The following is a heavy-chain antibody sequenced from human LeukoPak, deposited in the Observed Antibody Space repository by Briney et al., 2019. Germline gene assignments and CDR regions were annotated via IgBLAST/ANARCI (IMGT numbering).Heavy chain of an antibody. V-gene: IGHV3-73*01. D-gene: IGHD5-12*01. J-gene: IGHJ4*02. CDR1: GFTFSGSA. CDR3: TSPMDSWATE. Sequence: GRSLRLSCAASGFTFSGSAMHWVRQASGKGLEWVGRIRSKANSYATAYAASVKGRFTISRDDSKNTAYLQMNSLKTEDTAVYYCTSPMDSWATEWGQGTLVTVSS. CDR2: IRSKANSYAT.